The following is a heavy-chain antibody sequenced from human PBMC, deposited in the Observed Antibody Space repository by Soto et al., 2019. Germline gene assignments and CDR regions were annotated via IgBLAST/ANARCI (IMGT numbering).Heavy chain of an antibody. Sequence: SETLSLTCTVSGGSVSSGSYYWSWIRQPPGKGLEWIGYIYYSGSTNYNPSLKSRVTISVDTSKNQFSLKLSSVTAADTAVYYCARDSNYYDTFDPWGQGTLVTVSS. D-gene: IGHD3-22*01. J-gene: IGHJ5*02. V-gene: IGHV4-61*01. CDR3: ARDSNYYDTFDP. CDR1: GGSVSSGSYY. CDR2: IYYSGST.